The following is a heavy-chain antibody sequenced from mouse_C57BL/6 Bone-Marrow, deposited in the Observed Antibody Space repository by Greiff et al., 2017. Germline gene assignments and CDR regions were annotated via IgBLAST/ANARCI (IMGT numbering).Heavy chain of an antibody. D-gene: IGHD3-1*01. CDR2: IDPSDSYT. CDR1: GYTFTSYW. J-gene: IGHJ2*01. V-gene: IGHV1-50*01. CDR3: AREGGLSGDFDY. Sequence: VQLQQPGAELVKPGASVKLSCKASGYTFTSYWMQWVKQRPGQGLEWIGEIDPSDSYTNYKKKFKGKATLTVDTSSSTAYLQISSLTSEDSAVYYFAREGGLSGDFDYWGQGTTLTVSA.